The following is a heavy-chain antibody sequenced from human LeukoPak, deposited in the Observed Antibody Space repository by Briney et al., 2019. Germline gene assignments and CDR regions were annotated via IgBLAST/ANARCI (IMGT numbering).Heavy chain of an antibody. V-gene: IGHV3-7*01. D-gene: IGHD3-10*01. J-gene: IGHJ6*03. CDR1: GFPFSSYW. CDR3: ARGEYYYGSGSYYFGSWNYYYYYMDV. CDR2: IKQDGSEK. Sequence: GGPLRLSCAASGFPFSSYWKSWVRQAPGKGLEWVANIKQDGSEKYYVDPVKGRFTISSDHAKNSLYLQMNSLRAEDTAVYYCARGEYYYGSGSYYFGSWNYYYYYMDVWGKGTTVTISS.